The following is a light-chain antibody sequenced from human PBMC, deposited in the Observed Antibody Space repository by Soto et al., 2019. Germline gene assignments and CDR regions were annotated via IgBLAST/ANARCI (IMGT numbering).Light chain of an antibody. CDR2: AAA. V-gene: IGKV1-8*01. Sequence: AIRMTQSPSSISASTGDRVTITCRSSQGLISFLAWYQQKPWKAPKLLIYAAATLQRVAPARFSASGSGTEFTLTISLLQSEDFATYFCQQYLSYPYTFGHGTKLEI. CDR1: QGLISF. CDR3: QQYLSYPYT. J-gene: IGKJ2*01.